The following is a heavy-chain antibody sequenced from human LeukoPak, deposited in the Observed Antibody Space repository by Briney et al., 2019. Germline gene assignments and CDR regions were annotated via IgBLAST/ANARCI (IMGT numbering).Heavy chain of an antibody. V-gene: IGHV1-2*02. CDR1: GYTFTGYY. D-gene: IGHD6-13*01. CDR3: ARDLGAAAGTYRSYFDY. J-gene: IGHJ4*02. Sequence: ASVKVSCKASGYTFTGYYMHWVRQAPGQGLEWMGWINPNSGGTNYAQKFQGRVTMTRDTSISTAYMELSRLRSDDTAVYYCARDLGAAAGTYRSYFDYWGQGTLVTVSS. CDR2: INPNSGGT.